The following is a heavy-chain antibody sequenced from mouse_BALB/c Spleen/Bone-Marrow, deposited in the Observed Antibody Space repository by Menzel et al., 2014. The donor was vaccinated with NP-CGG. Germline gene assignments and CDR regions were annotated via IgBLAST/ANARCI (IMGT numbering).Heavy chain of an antibody. V-gene: IGHV1S22*01. CDR2: IYPGSGTI. CDR3: RCYDYPMDY. Sequence: LQESGSELVRPRASVKLSCKASGYTFTSYWIHWVKQRPGQGLEWIGNIYPGSGTINYGEKFKNKATLTVDTSSSIAYMQLSSLTSEDSAVYYCRCYDYPMDYWGQGTSVTVSS. D-gene: IGHD1-1*01. J-gene: IGHJ4*01. CDR1: GYTFTSYW.